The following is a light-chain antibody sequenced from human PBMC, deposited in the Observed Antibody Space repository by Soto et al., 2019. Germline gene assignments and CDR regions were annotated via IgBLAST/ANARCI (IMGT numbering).Light chain of an antibody. V-gene: IGKV1-13*02. Sequence: AVQLTQSPSSLSASVGDRVTISCRASQGIGSALAWYQQNPGKAPKVLIYDASSLESGVPSRFSGRGSGTDFTLTISSLQPEDVASYYCQQFNSFPLTVGGGTKVEIK. J-gene: IGKJ4*01. CDR2: DAS. CDR3: QQFNSFPLT. CDR1: QGIGSA.